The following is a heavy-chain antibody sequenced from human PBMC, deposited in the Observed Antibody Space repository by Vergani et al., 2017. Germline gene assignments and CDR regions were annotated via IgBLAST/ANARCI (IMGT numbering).Heavy chain of an antibody. CDR3: ARVFRRDGYNPGYHYYYGMDV. CDR2: INPSGGST. D-gene: IGHD5-24*01. V-gene: IGHV1-46*01. J-gene: IGHJ6*02. Sequence: QVQLVQSGAEVKKPGASVKVSCKASGYTFTSYYMHWVRQAPGQGLEWMGIINPSGGSTSYAQKFQGRVTMTRDTSTSTVYMELSSLRSEDTAVYYCARVFRRDGYNPGYHYYYGMDVWGQGTTVTVSS. CDR1: GYTFTSYY.